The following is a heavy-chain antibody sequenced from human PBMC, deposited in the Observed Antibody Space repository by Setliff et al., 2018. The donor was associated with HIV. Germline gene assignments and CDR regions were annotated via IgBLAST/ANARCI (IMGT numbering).Heavy chain of an antibody. Sequence: PGGSLRLSCAASGFTLSGYSMNWVRQAPGKGLEWVSYISSSSSTIYYADSVKGCFTVSRDNAENSLYLQMSSLRPEDTAVYYCARIYYSGRQTPWGQGTLVTVSS. CDR3: ARIYYSGRQTP. D-gene: IGHD1-26*01. CDR1: GFTLSGYS. J-gene: IGHJ5*02. CDR2: ISSSSSTI. V-gene: IGHV3-48*01.